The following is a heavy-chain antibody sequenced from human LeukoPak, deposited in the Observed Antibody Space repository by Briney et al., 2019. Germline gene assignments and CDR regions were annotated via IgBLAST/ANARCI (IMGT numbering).Heavy chain of an antibody. Sequence: GSSVKVSCKASGGTFSSYAISWVRQAPGRGLEWMGRIIPIFGIANYAQKFQGRVTITADKSTSTAYMELSSLRSEDTAVYYCARELRVRWFGESLDYWGQGTLVTVSS. V-gene: IGHV1-69*04. J-gene: IGHJ4*02. CDR3: ARELRVRWFGESLDY. D-gene: IGHD3-10*01. CDR1: GGTFSSYA. CDR2: IIPIFGIA.